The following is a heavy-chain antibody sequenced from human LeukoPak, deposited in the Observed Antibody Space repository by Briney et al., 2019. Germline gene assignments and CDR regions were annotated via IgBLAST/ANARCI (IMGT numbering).Heavy chain of an antibody. Sequence: GGSLRLSCAASGFTFSSYSMSWVRQAPGKGLEWVSSISSSSSYIYYADSVKGRFTISRDNAKNSLYLQMNSLRAEDTAVYYCARGDSSGPPGSAFDIWGQGTMVTVSS. V-gene: IGHV3-21*01. J-gene: IGHJ3*02. CDR3: ARGDSSGPPGSAFDI. CDR2: ISSSSSYI. D-gene: IGHD6-19*01. CDR1: GFTFSSYS.